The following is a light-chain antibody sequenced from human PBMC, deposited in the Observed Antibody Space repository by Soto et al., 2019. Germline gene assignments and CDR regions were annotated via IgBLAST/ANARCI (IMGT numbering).Light chain of an antibody. J-gene: IGKJ1*01. Sequence: EIVLTQSPGTLSLFPGERATFSCRASQSVSSTYLAWYQQKPGQAPRLLIYGASSRATGIPDRFSGSGSGTDFTLTLSRLEPEDSAVYYCQQYGSSPRTFGQGTKVEI. CDR1: QSVSSTY. CDR2: GAS. CDR3: QQYGSSPRT. V-gene: IGKV3-20*01.